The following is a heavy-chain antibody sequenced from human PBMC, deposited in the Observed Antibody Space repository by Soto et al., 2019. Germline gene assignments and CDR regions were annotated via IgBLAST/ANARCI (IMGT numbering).Heavy chain of an antibody. CDR2: ICAARDP. J-gene: IGHJ6*02. D-gene: IGHD1-26*01. V-gene: IGHV3-13*05. CDR3: ARAYLGRLPRRADYDYAMDV. Sequence: EVQLVESGGGSVQPGESLRLSCAASGFSFRDYYMHWVRQRKGKGLEWVSAICAARDPYYVGSVKGRFSVSRDNAQNSLFLQMNNLTVDDTAVYFCARAYLGRLPRRADYDYAMDVWGRGPTVTVSS. CDR1: GFSFRDYY.